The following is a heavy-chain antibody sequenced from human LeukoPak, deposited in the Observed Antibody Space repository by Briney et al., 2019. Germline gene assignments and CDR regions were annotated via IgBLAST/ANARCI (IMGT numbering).Heavy chain of an antibody. Sequence: GGSLRLSCVASGFTFSSYSMSWVRQAPGKGLEWVAHIKQDGSEKYYVDSVKGRFTISRDNAKNSLYLQMNSLRAEDTAVYYCASSYGMDVWGQGTTVTVSS. V-gene: IGHV3-7*01. CDR3: ASSYGMDV. J-gene: IGHJ6*02. CDR1: GFTFSSYS. CDR2: IKQDGSEK.